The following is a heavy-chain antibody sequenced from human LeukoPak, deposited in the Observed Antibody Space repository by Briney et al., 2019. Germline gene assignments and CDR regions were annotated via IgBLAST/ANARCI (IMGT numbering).Heavy chain of an antibody. CDR2: IYYSGST. V-gene: IGHV4-39*01. CDR3: AESSGWYDYYYGVDV. D-gene: IGHD6-19*01. CDR1: GGSISSSSYY. J-gene: IGHJ6*02. Sequence: SETLSLTCTVSGGSISSSSYYWGWIRQPPGKGLEWIGSIYYSGSTYYNPSLKSRVTISVDTSKNQFSLKLSSVTAADTAVYYCAESSGWYDYYYGVDVWGQGTTVTVSS.